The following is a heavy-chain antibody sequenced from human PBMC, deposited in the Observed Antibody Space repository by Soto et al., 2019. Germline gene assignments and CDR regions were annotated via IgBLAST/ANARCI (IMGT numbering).Heavy chain of an antibody. J-gene: IGHJ4*02. V-gene: IGHV3-30*18. CDR2: ISYDGSNK. CDR3: ANAPAIVLVPAALGGVY. CDR1: GFTFSSYG. Sequence: QVQLVESGGGVVQPGRSLRLSCAASGFTFSSYGMHWVRQAPGKGLEWVAVISYDGSNKYYADSVKGRFTISRDNSKNTLYLQMNSLRAEDTAVYYCANAPAIVLVPAALGGVYWGQGTLVTVSS. D-gene: IGHD2-2*01.